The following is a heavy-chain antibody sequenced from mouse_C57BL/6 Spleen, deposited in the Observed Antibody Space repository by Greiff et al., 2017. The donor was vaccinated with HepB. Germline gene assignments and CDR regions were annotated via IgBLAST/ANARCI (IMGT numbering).Heavy chain of an antibody. CDR1: GYTFTDYY. J-gene: IGHJ4*01. D-gene: IGHD2-4*01. Sequence: EVQLQQSGPELVKPGASVKISCKASGYTFTDYYMNWVKQSHGKSLEWIGDINPNNGGTSYNQKFKGKATLTVDKSSSTAYMELRSLTSEDSAVYYCARRDDYDGGYAMDYWGQRTSVTVSS. CDR2: INPNNGGT. V-gene: IGHV1-26*01. CDR3: ARRDDYDGGYAMDY.